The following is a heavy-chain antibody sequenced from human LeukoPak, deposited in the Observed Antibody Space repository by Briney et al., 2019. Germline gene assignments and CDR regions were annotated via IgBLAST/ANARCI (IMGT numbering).Heavy chain of an antibody. CDR3: ARDGMTGLYVY. V-gene: IGHV3-7*03. CDR2: IKEDGSEK. CDR1: GFSFGSYW. Sequence: GGSLRLSCAASGFSFGSYWMSWVRQAPGKGLEWVANIKEDGSEKYYVDSVKGRFTISRDNAKNSLYLQMNSLRAEDTAVYYCARDGMTGLYVYWGQGTLVTVSS. J-gene: IGHJ4*02. D-gene: IGHD3-9*01.